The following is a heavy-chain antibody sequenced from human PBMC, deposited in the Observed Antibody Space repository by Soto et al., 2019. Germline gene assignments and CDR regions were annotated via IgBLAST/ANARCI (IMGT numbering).Heavy chain of an antibody. D-gene: IGHD6-6*01. CDR1: VFTFNSYA. J-gene: IGHJ4*01. Sequence: GSLRLACAASVFTFNSYAMNWVRQAPGKGLAWVSAIGTDSNTYYADSVKGRFTISRDNSRTTLYLQMNSLRADDTALYYCVRKYPGTRPFDYWGQGTLVTVSS. CDR2: IGTDSNT. CDR3: VRKYPGTRPFDY. V-gene: IGHV3-23*01.